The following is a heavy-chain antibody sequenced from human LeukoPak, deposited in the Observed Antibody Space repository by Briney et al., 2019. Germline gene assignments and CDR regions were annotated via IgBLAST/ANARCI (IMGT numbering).Heavy chain of an antibody. V-gene: IGHV4-59*01. CDR1: GGSISSYY. CDR3: ARGLWNDY. D-gene: IGHD3-16*01. J-gene: IGHJ4*02. Sequence: SETLSLTCTVSGGSISSYYWSWIRQPPGKGLEWIGYIYYSGSTNYNPSLKSRVTISVDTSKNQFSLKPSSVTAADTAVYYCARGLWNDYWGQGTLVTVSS. CDR2: IYYSGST.